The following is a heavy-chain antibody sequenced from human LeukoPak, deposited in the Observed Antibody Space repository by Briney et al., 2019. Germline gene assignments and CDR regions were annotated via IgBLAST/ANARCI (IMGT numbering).Heavy chain of an antibody. CDR2: IYTTGST. D-gene: IGHD6-13*01. Sequence: SETLSLTRTVSGGSISSYYWSWIRQPAGKGLEWIGRIYTTGSTNYNPSLKSRVTMSVDTSKNQFSLTLSSVTAADTAVYYCARTHSSRYNWFDPWGQGTLVTVSS. CDR3: ARTHSSRYNWFDP. CDR1: GGSISSYY. V-gene: IGHV4-4*07. J-gene: IGHJ5*02.